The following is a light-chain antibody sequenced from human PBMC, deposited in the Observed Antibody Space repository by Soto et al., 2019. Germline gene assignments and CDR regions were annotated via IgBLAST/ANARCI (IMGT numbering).Light chain of an antibody. V-gene: IGKV3-20*01. J-gene: IGKJ1*01. CDR3: QKYGSSPPWT. CDR2: GAS. Sequence: IVLTQSPGTLSLSPGERATLSCRAIQSISSSYLAWYQQKPGQPPRLFIFGASSRAAGIPDRFSGSGSGTDFTLTISRLEPEDFAVYYCQKYGSSPPWTFGQGTKVDIK. CDR1: QSISSSY.